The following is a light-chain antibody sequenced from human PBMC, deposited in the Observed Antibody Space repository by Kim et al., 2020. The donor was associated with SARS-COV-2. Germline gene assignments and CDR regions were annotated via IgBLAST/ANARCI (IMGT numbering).Light chain of an antibody. CDR2: GKN. V-gene: IGLV3-19*01. CDR1: SLRSYY. CDR3: NSRDSSGNHPVV. J-gene: IGLJ2*01. Sequence: LGQTVRITCTGDSLRSYYASWYQQKPGQAPVLVIYGKNNRPSGIPDRFSGSSSGNTASLTITGAQAEDEADYYCNSRDSSGNHPVVFGGGTQLTVL.